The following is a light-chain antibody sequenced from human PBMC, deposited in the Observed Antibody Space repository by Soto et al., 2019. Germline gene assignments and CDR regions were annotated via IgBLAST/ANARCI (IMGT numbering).Light chain of an antibody. CDR1: QSVSSN. V-gene: IGKV3-15*01. J-gene: IGKJ4*01. CDR3: QQYNNWPLT. CDR2: GAS. Sequence: EIVMTQSPATLSVSPGERATVSCRASQSVSSNLAWYQQKPGQAPRLLIYGASTRATGIPARFSGSGSGTEFTLTINSLQSEDFAVYYCQQYNNWPLTFGGGTKVEIK.